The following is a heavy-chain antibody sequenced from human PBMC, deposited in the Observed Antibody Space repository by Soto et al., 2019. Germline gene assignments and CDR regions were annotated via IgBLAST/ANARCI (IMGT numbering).Heavy chain of an antibody. CDR1: GGTFSSYA. Sequence: ASVKVSCKASGGTFSSYAISWVRQAPGQGLEWMGGIIPIFGTANYAQKFQGRVTITADESTSTAYMELSSLRSEDTAVYYCTTVVTPSHFDYWGQGTLVTVSS. V-gene: IGHV1-69*13. D-gene: IGHD4-17*01. CDR3: TTVVTPSHFDY. CDR2: IIPIFGTA. J-gene: IGHJ4*02.